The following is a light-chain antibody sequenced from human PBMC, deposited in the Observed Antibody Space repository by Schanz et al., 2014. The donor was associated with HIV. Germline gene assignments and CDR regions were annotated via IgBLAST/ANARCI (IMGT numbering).Light chain of an antibody. Sequence: QLVLTQSPSASASLGASVKLTCTLSSGHSSYAIAWHQQQPEKGPRYLMKLSSDGSHYKGDGIPDRFSGSSSGADRYLTISNLQSEDEAHYYCEAWDRNTRVFGGGTKLTVL. CDR1: SGHSSYA. V-gene: IGLV4-69*01. J-gene: IGLJ3*02. CDR3: EAWDRNTRV. CDR2: LSSDGSH.